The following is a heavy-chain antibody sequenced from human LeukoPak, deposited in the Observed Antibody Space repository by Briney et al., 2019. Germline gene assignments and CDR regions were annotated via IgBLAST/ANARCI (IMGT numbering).Heavy chain of an antibody. V-gene: IGHV3-23*01. CDR1: GVTFNNAW. J-gene: IGHJ4*02. Sequence: GGSLRLSCAASGVTFNNAWVSWVRQAPGKGLEWVSAISGSGGSTYYADSVKGRFTISRDNSKNTLYLQMNSLRAEDTAVYYCAKDHRGCSSTSCYVYFDYWGQGTLVTVSS. D-gene: IGHD2-2*01. CDR2: ISGSGGST. CDR3: AKDHRGCSSTSCYVYFDY.